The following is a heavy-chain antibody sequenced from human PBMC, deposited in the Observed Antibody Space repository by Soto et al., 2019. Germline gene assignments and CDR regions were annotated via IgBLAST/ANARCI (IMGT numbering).Heavy chain of an antibody. CDR2: XXSDGSST. CDR3: AIGGGDYNYFDH. CDR1: GFLFSTYW. V-gene: IGHV3-74*01. J-gene: IGHJ4*02. D-gene: IGHD2-21*01. Sequence: EVQLVESGGGLVQPGGSLRLSCAASGFLFSTYWMFWVRQVPRKGLXWVXXXXSDGSSTSYADSVKGRFTISRDNTKNTXYXXXXSLRAEDTAVYYCAIGGGDYNYFDHWGQGILVTVSS.